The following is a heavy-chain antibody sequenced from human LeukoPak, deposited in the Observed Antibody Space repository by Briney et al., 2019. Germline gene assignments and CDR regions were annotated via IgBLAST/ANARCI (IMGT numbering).Heavy chain of an antibody. CDR1: GFTFSSFA. V-gene: IGHV3-15*01. CDR3: TTDIVVVPAAERDY. J-gene: IGHJ4*02. D-gene: IGHD2-2*01. CDR2: IKSKTDGGTT. Sequence: GGSLRLSCAASGFTFSSFAMSWVRQAPGKGLEWVGRIKSKTDGGTTDYAAPVKGRFTISRDDSKNTLYLQMNSLKTEDTAVYYCTTDIVVVPAAERDYWGQGTLVTVSS.